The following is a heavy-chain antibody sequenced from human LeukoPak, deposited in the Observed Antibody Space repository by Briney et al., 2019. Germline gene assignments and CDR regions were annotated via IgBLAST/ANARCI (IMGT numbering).Heavy chain of an antibody. J-gene: IGHJ6*03. CDR1: GFTFSSYG. Sequence: GRSLRLSCAASGFTFSSYGMHWVRQAPGKGLEWVAVISYDGSNKYYADSVKGRFTISRDNSKNTLYLQMNSLRAEDTAVYYCAKDRGGGYYYMDVWGKGTTVTISS. CDR2: ISYDGSNK. V-gene: IGHV3-30*18. CDR3: AKDRGGGYYYMDV.